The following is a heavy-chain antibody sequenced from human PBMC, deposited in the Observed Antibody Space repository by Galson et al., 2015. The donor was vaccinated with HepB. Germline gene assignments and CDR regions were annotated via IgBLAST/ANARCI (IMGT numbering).Heavy chain of an antibody. CDR3: TRDQAGGFDY. CDR2: IWYDGSDK. V-gene: IGHV3-33*01. D-gene: IGHD4-23*01. Sequence: SLRLSCAASGFTFSNYGMHWVRQAPGKGLEWVALIWYDGSDKFYADSVKGRFAIFRDKAKNTLYLQMNSLRAEDTAVYYCTRDQAGGFDYWGQGTLVTVSS. J-gene: IGHJ4*02. CDR1: GFTFSNYG.